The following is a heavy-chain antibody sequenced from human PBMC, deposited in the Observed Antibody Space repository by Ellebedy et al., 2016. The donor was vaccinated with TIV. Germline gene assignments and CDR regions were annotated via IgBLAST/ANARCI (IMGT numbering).Heavy chain of an antibody. CDR3: ARDLANNWFDP. Sequence: SQTLSLTCAVYGGSFSGYYWSWIRQPPGKGLEWIGYIYYSGSTNYNPSLQSRVTISVDTSKNQFSLKLSSVTAADTAVYYCARDLANNWFDPWGQGTLVTVSS. CDR2: IYYSGST. V-gene: IGHV4-59*01. CDR1: GGSFSGYY. J-gene: IGHJ5*02.